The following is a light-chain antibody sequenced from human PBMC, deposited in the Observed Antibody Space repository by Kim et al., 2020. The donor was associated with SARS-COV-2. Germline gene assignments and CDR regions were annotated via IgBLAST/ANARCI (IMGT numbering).Light chain of an antibody. J-gene: IGKJ2*01. CDR1: QSVSSSY. Sequence: LSPGERATLSCRASQSVSSSYLAWYPQRPGQAPRLLIYGASSRATGIPDRFSGSGSGTDFTLTISRLEPEDFAVYYCQQYGSTSYTFGQGTKLEI. CDR3: QQYGSTSYT. V-gene: IGKV3-20*01. CDR2: GAS.